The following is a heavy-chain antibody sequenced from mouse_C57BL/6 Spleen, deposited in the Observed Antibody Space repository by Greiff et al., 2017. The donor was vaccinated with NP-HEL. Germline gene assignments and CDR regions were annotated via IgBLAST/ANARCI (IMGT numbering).Heavy chain of an antibody. J-gene: IGHJ1*03. CDR3: AGGYYEYFDV. V-gene: IGHV1-66*01. Sequence: VQLQQSGPELVKPGASVKISCKASGYSFTSYYIHWVKQRPGQGLEWIGWIYPGSGNTKYNEKFKGKATLTADTSSSTAYMQLSSLTSEDSAVYYCAGGYYEYFDVWGTGTTVTVSS. CDR2: IYPGSGNT. D-gene: IGHD2-3*01. CDR1: GYSFTSYY.